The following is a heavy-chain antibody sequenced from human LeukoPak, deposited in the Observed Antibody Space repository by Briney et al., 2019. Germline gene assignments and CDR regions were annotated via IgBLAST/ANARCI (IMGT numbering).Heavy chain of an antibody. J-gene: IGHJ4*02. CDR2: INPNSGGT. D-gene: IGHD3-22*01. CDR3: ARDYYDSSGYHQFDY. V-gene: IGHV1-2*02. Sequence: ASVKVSCKASGYTFTGYYMHWVRQAPGQGLEWMGWINPNSGGTNYAQKFQGRVTMTRDTSISTAYMELSRLRSDDTAVYYCARDYYDSSGYHQFDYWGQGTLVTVSS. CDR1: GYTFTGYY.